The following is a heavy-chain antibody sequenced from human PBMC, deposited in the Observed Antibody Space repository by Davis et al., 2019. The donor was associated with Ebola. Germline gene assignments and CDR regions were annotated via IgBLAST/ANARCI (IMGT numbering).Heavy chain of an antibody. Sequence: GESLKISCAASGFTFSSYAMYWVRQALGKGLEWVSTISGSGGSIYYADSVKGRFTISRDNSKNTLYLQLNSLRAEDTAVYYCGRRDTSGYYYGDWGQGTLVTVSS. CDR1: GFTFSSYA. J-gene: IGHJ4*02. V-gene: IGHV3-23*01. CDR3: GRRDTSGYYYGD. CDR2: ISGSGGSI. D-gene: IGHD3-22*01.